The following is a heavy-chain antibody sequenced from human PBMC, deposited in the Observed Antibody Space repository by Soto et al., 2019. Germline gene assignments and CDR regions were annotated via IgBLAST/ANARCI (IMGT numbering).Heavy chain of an antibody. Sequence: PSETLSLTCAVYGGSFSGYYWSWIRQPPGKGLEWIGEINHSGSTNYNPSLKSRVTISVDTSKNQFSPKLSSVTAADTAVYYCARSRRRTDGYRTTSDYWGQGTLVTVSS. CDR1: GGSFSGYY. CDR2: INHSGST. V-gene: IGHV4-34*01. CDR3: ARSRRRTDGYRTTSDY. J-gene: IGHJ4*02. D-gene: IGHD1-7*01.